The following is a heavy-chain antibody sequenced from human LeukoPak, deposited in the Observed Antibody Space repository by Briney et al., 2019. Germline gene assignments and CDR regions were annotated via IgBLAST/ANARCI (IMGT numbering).Heavy chain of an antibody. CDR2: ILYDGSNE. CDR3: ARDRGYTYGHNFDY. Sequence: PGGSLRLSCAASGFTFSSHSMHWVRQAPGKGLKWVALILYDGSNEYYANSVKGRFTISRDNSKNTMYLQMNSLILEDTALYYCARDRGYTYGHNFDYWGQGTLVTVSS. D-gene: IGHD5-18*01. V-gene: IGHV3-30-3*01. CDR1: GFTFSSHS. J-gene: IGHJ4*02.